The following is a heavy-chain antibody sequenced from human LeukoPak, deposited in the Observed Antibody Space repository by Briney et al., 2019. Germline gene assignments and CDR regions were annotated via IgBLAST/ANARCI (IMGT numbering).Heavy chain of an antibody. CDR3: ARLLATVGGDY. CDR1: GYSLSSGYY. J-gene: IGHJ4*02. V-gene: IGHV4-38-2*02. D-gene: IGHD4-23*01. CDR2: IYHSGST. Sequence: SETLSLTCTVSGYSLSSGYYWGWIRQPPGKGLEWIGNIYHSGSTYYNPSLKSRVTISVDTSKNQFSLKLSSVTAADTAVYYCARLLATVGGDYWGQGTLVTVSS.